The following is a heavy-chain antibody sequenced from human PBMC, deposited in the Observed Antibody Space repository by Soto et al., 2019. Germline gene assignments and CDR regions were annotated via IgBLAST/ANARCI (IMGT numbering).Heavy chain of an antibody. CDR2: IYYSGST. V-gene: IGHV4-31*03. CDR3: ARVLYYDIFPGPMDG. D-gene: IGHD3-9*01. Sequence: QVQLQESGPGLVKPSQTLSLTCTVSGGSISSGGYYWSWIRQHPGKGLEWIGYIYYSGSTYYNPSLRSRVTISVDTSKIQFSLKLSSVTAADTAVYYCARVLYYDIFPGPMDGLGQGTTVTVSS. CDR1: GGSISSGGYY. J-gene: IGHJ6*02.